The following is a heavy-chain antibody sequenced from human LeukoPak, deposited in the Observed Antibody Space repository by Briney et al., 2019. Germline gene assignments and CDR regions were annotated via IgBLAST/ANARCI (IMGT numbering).Heavy chain of an antibody. J-gene: IGHJ4*02. V-gene: IGHV1-46*02. D-gene: IGHD1-20*01. Sequence: ASVKVSCKASGYTFNNYCMNWVRQAPGQGLEWMGIINPSGGSTSYAQKFQGRVTMTRDTSTSTVYMELSSLRSEDTAVYYCARTYNWNDGYFDSWGQGTLVTVSS. CDR1: GYTFNNYC. CDR3: ARTYNWNDGYFDS. CDR2: INPSGGST.